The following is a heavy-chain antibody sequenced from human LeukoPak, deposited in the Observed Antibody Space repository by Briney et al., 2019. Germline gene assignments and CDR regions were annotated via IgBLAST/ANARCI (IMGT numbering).Heavy chain of an antibody. Sequence: SETLSLTCTVSGASISGHYLTWLRQPPGMGLEWIGYISHIGSTNYNPSLKSRVTISVDTSKNQFSLKLTSVTAADTAVYYCARDRISINALDMWGQGTMVTVSS. D-gene: IGHD1-14*01. J-gene: IGHJ3*02. CDR3: ARDRISINALDM. CDR1: GASISGHY. CDR2: ISHIGST. V-gene: IGHV4-59*11.